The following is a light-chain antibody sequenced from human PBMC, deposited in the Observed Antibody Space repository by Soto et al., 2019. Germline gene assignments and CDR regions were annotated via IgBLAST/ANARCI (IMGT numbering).Light chain of an antibody. J-gene: IGLJ3*02. CDR1: SSDVGGYNY. CDR2: DVS. CDR3: SSYTSSNTLV. Sequence: QSALTQPASVSGSPGQSIIISCTGTSSDVGGYNYVSWYQQHPGKAPKLMIYDVSNRPSGVSNRFSGSKSGNTASLTISGLQAEDEADYYCSSYTSSNTLVFGGGTKLTVL. V-gene: IGLV2-14*01.